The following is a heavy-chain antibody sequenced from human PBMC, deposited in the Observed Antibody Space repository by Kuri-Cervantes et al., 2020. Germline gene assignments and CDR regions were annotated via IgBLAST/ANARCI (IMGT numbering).Heavy chain of an antibody. Sequence: GSLRLSCAVYGGSFSGYYWTWIRQPPGKGLEWIGYIYYSGSTNYNPSLKSRVTISVDTSKNQFSLKLSSVTAADTAVYYCARSTRSSGLDNWGQGTLVTVSS. CDR1: GGSFSGYY. D-gene: IGHD6-19*01. V-gene: IGHV4-59*08. J-gene: IGHJ4*02. CDR3: ARSTRSSGLDN. CDR2: IYYSGST.